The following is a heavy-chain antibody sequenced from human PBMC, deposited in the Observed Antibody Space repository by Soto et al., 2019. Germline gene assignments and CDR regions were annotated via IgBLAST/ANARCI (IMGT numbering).Heavy chain of an antibody. J-gene: IGHJ6*02. Sequence: PSETLSLTCTVSGGSISSYYWSWIRQPAGKGLEWIGRIYTSGSTNYNPSLKSRVTMSVDTSKNQFSLKLSSVTAADTAAYYCARGDIVVVPAAYYYYGMDVWGQGTTVTVSS. CDR3: ARGDIVVVPAAYYYYGMDV. CDR1: GGSISSYY. CDR2: IYTSGST. D-gene: IGHD2-2*01. V-gene: IGHV4-4*07.